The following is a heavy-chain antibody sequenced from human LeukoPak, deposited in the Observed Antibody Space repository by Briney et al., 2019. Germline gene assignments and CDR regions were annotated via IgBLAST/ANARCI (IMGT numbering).Heavy chain of an antibody. V-gene: IGHV3-74*01. Sequence: PGGSLRLSCAASGFTVSSNYMSWVRQAPGKGLVWVSRIDSDGSDTIYADSVKGRFTISRDNAKSTLYLQMNSLRAEDTAVYYCARDSISAAGDLDYWGQGTLVTVSS. D-gene: IGHD6-13*01. CDR3: ARDSISAAGDLDY. CDR2: IDSDGSDT. J-gene: IGHJ4*02. CDR1: GFTVSSNY.